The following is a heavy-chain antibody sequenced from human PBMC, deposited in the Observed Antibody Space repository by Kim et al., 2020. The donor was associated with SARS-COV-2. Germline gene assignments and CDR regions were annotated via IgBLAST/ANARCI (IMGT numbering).Heavy chain of an antibody. J-gene: IGHJ4*02. CDR1: GFTFGDYA. D-gene: IGHD6-19*01. V-gene: IGHV3-49*04. CDR2: IRSKAYGGTT. CDR3: TRETPPRGYSSGWYPQRYFDY. Sequence: GGSLRLSCTASGFTFGDYAMSWVRQAPGKGLEWVGFIRSKAYGGTTEYAASVKGRFTISRDDSKSIAYLQMNSLKTEDTAVYYCTRETPPRGYSSGWYPQRYFDYWGQGTLVTVSS.